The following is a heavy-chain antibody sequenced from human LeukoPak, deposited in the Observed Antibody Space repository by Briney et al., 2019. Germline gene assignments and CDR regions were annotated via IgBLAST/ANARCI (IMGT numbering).Heavy chain of an antibody. D-gene: IGHD3-10*01. CDR2: ISYDGSNK. J-gene: IGHJ3*02. Sequence: GGSLRLSCAASGFTFSNFWMSWVRQAPGKGLEWVAVISYDGSNKYYANSVKGRFTISRDNSKNTLYLQMGSLRAEDMAVYYCARSAHYYGSGKAFDIWGQGTMVTVSS. CDR1: GFTFSNFW. CDR3: ARSAHYYGSGKAFDI. V-gene: IGHV3-30*14.